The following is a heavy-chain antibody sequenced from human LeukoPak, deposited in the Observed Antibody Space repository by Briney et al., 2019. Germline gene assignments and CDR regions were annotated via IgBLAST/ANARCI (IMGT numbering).Heavy chain of an antibody. CDR3: ARELGYCSGGSCYSGRY. V-gene: IGHV1-2*06. CDR2: INPNGGGT. Sequence: ASVKVSCKASGYTFTGYYMHWVRQAPGQGLEWMGRINPNGGGTNYAQKFQGRVTMTRDTSISTAYMELSRLRSDDTAVYYCARELGYCSGGSCYSGRYWGQGTLVTVSS. CDR1: GYTFTGYY. J-gene: IGHJ4*02. D-gene: IGHD2-15*01.